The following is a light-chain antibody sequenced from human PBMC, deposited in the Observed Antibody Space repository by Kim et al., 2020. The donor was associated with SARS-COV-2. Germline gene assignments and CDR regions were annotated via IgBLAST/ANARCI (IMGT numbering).Light chain of an antibody. CDR3: QQRSNWPPIT. CDR2: DAS. J-gene: IGKJ5*01. Sequence: SPGERATLSCRASQGVSSYLAWYQHKPGQAPRLLIYDASNRATGIPARFSGSGSGTDFTLTISSLEPEDFAVYYCQQRSNWPPITFGQGTRLEIK. V-gene: IGKV3-11*01. CDR1: QGVSSY.